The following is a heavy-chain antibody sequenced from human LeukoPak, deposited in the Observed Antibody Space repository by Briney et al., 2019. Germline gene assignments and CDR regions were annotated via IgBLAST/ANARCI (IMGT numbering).Heavy chain of an antibody. V-gene: IGHV3-64*01. D-gene: IGHD2-2*01. CDR1: GFIFSNYL. CDR3: ARDRVCRSTNCYDAFDM. J-gene: IGHJ3*02. CDR2: ISNNGDRT. Sequence: SGGSLRLSCAASGFIFSNYLMHWVRQAPGKGLEYVSAISNNGDRTYYANSVKGRFIISRDNSKNTLYLQMGSLRAEDMAVYYCARDRVCRSTNCYDAFDMWGQGTMVTVSS.